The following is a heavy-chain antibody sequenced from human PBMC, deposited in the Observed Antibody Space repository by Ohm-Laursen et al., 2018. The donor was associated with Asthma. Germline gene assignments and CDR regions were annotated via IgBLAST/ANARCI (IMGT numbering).Heavy chain of an antibody. V-gene: IGHV3-30*03. J-gene: IGHJ4*02. Sequence: SLRLSCAASGFTFSSYGMHWVRQAPGKGLEWVAVISYDGSNKYYADSVKGRFTVSRDDSKNTLYMQMNSLRPDDTAVYYCARDVMEWYLPAFDFWGQGTLVTVSS. CDR1: GFTFSSYG. CDR2: ISYDGSNK. CDR3: ARDVMEWYLPAFDF. D-gene: IGHD3-3*01.